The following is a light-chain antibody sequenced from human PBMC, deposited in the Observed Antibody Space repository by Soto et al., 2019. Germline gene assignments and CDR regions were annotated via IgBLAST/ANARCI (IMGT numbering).Light chain of an antibody. CDR2: AAS. Sequence: DIQMTQSPPSLSASVGDRVTITCRASQDIRNFVVWYQQKPGKAPKLLIYAASTLQSGVPSRFSGSGSGTDFTLTINSLQPEDVATYSCQKYSSVPVFGPGTKVEIK. V-gene: IGKV1-27*01. CDR1: QDIRNF. J-gene: IGKJ3*01. CDR3: QKYSSVPV.